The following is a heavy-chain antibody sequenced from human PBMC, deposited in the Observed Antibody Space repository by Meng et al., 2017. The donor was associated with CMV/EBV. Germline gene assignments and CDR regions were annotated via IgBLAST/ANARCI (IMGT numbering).Heavy chain of an antibody. D-gene: IGHD3-3*01. V-gene: IGHV3-7*01. J-gene: IGHJ6*02. CDR2: IKQDGSEK. Sequence: GESLKISCAASGFTFSSYWMSWVRQAPGKGLEWVANIKQDGSEKYYADSVKGRFTISRDNAKNSLYLQMNNLRAEDTAVYYCARDRYYDFWSGYYSDYYYGMDVWGQGTTVTVSS. CDR1: GFTFSSYW. CDR3: ARDRYYDFWSGYYSDYYYGMDV.